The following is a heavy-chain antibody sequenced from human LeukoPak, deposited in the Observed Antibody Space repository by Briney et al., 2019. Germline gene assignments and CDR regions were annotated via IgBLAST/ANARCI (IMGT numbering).Heavy chain of an antibody. V-gene: IGHV1-18*01. D-gene: IGHD2-15*01. Sequence: GASVKVSCKASGYTFTSYGISWVRQAPGQGREWMGWISAYNGNTNYAQKLPGRVTMTTDTSTSTAYMELRSLRSDDTAVYYCARDLLAVVVSYMDVWGKGTTVTASS. CDR2: ISAYNGNT. CDR1: GYTFTSYG. CDR3: ARDLLAVVVSYMDV. J-gene: IGHJ6*03.